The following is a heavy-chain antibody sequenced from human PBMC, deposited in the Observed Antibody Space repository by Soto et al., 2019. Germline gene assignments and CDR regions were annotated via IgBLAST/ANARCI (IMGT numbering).Heavy chain of an antibody. Sequence: QVQLQESGPGLVKPSQTLSLTCTVSGGSISSGGYYWSWIRQHPGKGLEWIGYIYYSGSTYYNPSLKRRITISIDTSKNQFSRKLSSVTAADTAVYYCARAHLRVTIEGYYYYGMDVWGQGTTVTVSS. CDR1: GGSISSGGYY. CDR2: IYYSGST. D-gene: IGHD4-4*01. V-gene: IGHV4-31*03. J-gene: IGHJ6*02. CDR3: ARAHLRVTIEGYYYYGMDV.